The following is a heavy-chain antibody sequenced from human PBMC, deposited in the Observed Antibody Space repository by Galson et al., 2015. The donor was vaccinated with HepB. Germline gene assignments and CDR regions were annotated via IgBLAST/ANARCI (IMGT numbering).Heavy chain of an antibody. V-gene: IGHV1-2*02. J-gene: IGHJ5*02. CDR3: ARAQDIVVVVTSNNNYFAP. Sequence: SVKVSCKASGYTFTGYYIHWVRQAPGQGLEWMGWINPNSGGTNSAQKFQGRVTMTRDMSVSTAYMELSRLRSDDTAVYYCARAQDIVVVVTSNNNYFAPWGQGTLVTVSS. CDR1: GYTFTGYY. D-gene: IGHD2-15*01. CDR2: INPNSGGT.